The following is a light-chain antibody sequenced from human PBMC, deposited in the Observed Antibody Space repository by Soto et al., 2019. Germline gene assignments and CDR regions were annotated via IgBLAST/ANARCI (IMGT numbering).Light chain of an antibody. Sequence: EIVMTQSPATLSVSPGERATLSCRASQSVSNFLAWYQQKPGQAPRLLIYDASSRATGIPDRFSGSGSGTDFTLTISRLEPEDFAVYYCQQYGSSPLTFGGGTKVDIK. CDR2: DAS. J-gene: IGKJ4*01. V-gene: IGKV3-20*01. CDR3: QQYGSSPLT. CDR1: QSVSNF.